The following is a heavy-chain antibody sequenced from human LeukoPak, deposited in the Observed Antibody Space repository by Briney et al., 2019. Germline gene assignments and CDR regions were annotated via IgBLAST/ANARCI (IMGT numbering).Heavy chain of an antibody. Sequence: VASVKVSCKASGYTFTSYDINWVRQATGQGLEWMGWMNPNSGNTGYAQKFQGRVTMTRSTSISTAYMELSSLRSEDTAVYYCARGLDYGDYVSTYWGQGTLVTVSS. CDR3: ARGLDYGDYVSTY. J-gene: IGHJ4*02. CDR1: GYTFTSYD. D-gene: IGHD4-17*01. CDR2: MNPNSGNT. V-gene: IGHV1-8*01.